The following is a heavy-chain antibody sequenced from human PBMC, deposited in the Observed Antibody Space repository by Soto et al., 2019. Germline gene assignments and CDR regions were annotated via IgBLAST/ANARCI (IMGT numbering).Heavy chain of an antibody. CDR1: GGSISSSSYY. Sequence: PSETLSVTCTVSGGSISSSSYYWGWIRQPPGKGLEWIGSIYYSGSTYYNPSLKSRVTISVDTSKNQFSLKLSSVTAADTAVYYCARPYSSSAHGWFDSWGQGTLVTVSS. D-gene: IGHD6-6*01. V-gene: IGHV4-39*01. CDR2: IYYSGST. CDR3: ARPYSSSAHGWFDS. J-gene: IGHJ5*01.